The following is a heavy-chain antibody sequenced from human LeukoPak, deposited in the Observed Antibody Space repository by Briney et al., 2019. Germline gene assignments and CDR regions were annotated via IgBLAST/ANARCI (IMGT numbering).Heavy chain of an antibody. J-gene: IGHJ4*02. CDR3: AKEHTNAMDYFHY. CDR1: GFTFSNHG. Sequence: GGSLRLSCAVSGFTFSNHGMHWVRQAPGKGLEWVAVISYDGRTKYYADSVKGRFTISRDNSMNTLYLQMNSLGAEDTAVYYCAKEHTNAMDYFHYWGQGTLVTVSS. D-gene: IGHD2-8*01. V-gene: IGHV3-30*18. CDR2: ISYDGRTK.